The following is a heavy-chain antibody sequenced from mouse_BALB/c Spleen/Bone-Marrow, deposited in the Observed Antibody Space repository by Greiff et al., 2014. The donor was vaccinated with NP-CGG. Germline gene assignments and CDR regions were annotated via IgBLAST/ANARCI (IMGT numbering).Heavy chain of an antibody. D-gene: IGHD1-1*01. J-gene: IGHJ3*01. V-gene: IGHV14-3*02. CDR1: GFNIKDTY. CDR3: AIYYYGSSGFAY. Sequence: VQLQQSGAELVKPGASVKLSCTASGFNIKDTYMHWVKQRPEQGLEWIGRIDPANGNTKYDPKFQGKATITADTSSNTAYLQLSNLTSEDTDVYYCAIYYYGSSGFAYWGQGTLVTVSA. CDR2: IDPANGNT.